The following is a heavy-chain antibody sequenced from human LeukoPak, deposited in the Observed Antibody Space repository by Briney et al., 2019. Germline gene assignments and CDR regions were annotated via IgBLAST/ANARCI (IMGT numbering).Heavy chain of an antibody. D-gene: IGHD3-22*01. J-gene: IGHJ4*02. CDR2: IKEDGSEK. CDR1: GFTFRTYW. Sequence: PGGSLRLSCAASGFTFRTYWMSWVRQAPGKGLEWVANIKEDGSEKYYGDSVKGRFTISRDNAKNSLYLEMNSLRVEDTAMYYCVRDSSGYQWGQGTLVTVSS. CDR3: VRDSSGYQ. V-gene: IGHV3-7*01.